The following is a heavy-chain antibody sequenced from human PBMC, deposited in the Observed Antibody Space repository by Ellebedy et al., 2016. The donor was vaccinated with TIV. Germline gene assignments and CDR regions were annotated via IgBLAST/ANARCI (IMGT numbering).Heavy chain of an antibody. CDR3: AKDRARGVPYYYYGMDV. V-gene: IGHV3-43*02. CDR1: GFTFDDYA. D-gene: IGHD3-10*01. CDR2: ISGDGGST. Sequence: PGGSLRLSCAASGFTFDDYAMHWVRQAPGKGLEWVSLISGDGGSTYYADSVKGRFTISRDNSKNSLYLQMNSLRTEDTALYYCAKDRARGVPYYYYGMDVWGQGTTVTVSS. J-gene: IGHJ6*02.